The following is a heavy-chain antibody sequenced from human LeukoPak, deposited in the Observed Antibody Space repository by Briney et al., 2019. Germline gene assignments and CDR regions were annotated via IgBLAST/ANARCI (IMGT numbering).Heavy chain of an antibody. J-gene: IGHJ3*02. CDR1: GYTFTSYD. CDR2: MNPNSGNT. V-gene: IGHV1-8*01. D-gene: IGHD3-3*01. Sequence: GASVKVSCKASGYTFTSYDINWVRQATGQGLEWMGWMNPNSGNTGYAQKFQGRVTMTRNTSISTAYMELSSLRSEDTAVYYCASRGLPIFGVADAFDIWGQGTMVTVSS. CDR3: ASRGLPIFGVADAFDI.